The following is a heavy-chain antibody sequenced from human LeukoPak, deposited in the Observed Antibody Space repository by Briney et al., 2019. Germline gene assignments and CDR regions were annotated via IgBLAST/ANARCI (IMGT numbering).Heavy chain of an antibody. D-gene: IGHD5-12*01. J-gene: IGHJ6*02. CDR2: FDPEDGET. Sequence: ASVKVSCKVSGYTLTELSVHWVRQAPGKGLEWMGGFDPEDGETIYAQKFQGRVTMTEDTSTDTAYMELSSLRSEDTAVYYCATFRRLRSMYYYYGMDVWGQGTTVTVSS. V-gene: IGHV1-24*01. CDR3: ATFRRLRSMYYYYGMDV. CDR1: GYTLTELS.